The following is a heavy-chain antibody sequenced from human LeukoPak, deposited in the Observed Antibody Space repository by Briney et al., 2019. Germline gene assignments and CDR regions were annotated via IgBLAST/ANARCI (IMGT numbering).Heavy chain of an antibody. CDR1: GFNFSEFD. D-gene: IGHD5-12*01. V-gene: IGHV3-48*02. CDR3: KIGYVV. Sequence: GGSLRLSYAACGFNFSEFDMNWVRQAPGKGLEWVSDISSGGTTIFYADSVKGRFTISRDNAKNSLYLQMNSLRDEDTAIYYCKIGYVVWGQGALVTVSS. J-gene: IGHJ4*02. CDR2: ISSGGTTI.